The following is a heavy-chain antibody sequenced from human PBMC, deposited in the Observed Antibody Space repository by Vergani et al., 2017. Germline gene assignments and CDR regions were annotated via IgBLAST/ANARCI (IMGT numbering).Heavy chain of an antibody. D-gene: IGHD3-22*01. CDR3: ARFRIAATYYYDSSGRYYFDY. CDR1: GFTFSSYW. J-gene: IGHJ4*02. V-gene: IGHV3-74*01. Sequence: EVQLVESGGGLVQPGGSLRLSCAASGFTFSSYWMHWVRQAPGKGLVWVSRINSDGSSTSYADSVKGRFTISRDNAKNTLYLQMNSLRAEDTAVYYCARFRIAATYYYDSSGRYYFDYWGQGTLVTVSS. CDR2: INSDGSST.